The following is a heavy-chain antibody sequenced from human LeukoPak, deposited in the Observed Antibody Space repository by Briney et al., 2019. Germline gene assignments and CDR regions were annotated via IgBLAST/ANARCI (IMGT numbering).Heavy chain of an antibody. CDR3: ARDRGVWYFDL. Sequence: TASETLSLTCAVSGYSISSGYYWGWIRQPPGKGLEWIGSIYHSGSTYYNPSLKSRVTISVDTSKNQFSLKLSSVTAADTAVYYCARDRGVWYFDLWGQGTTVTVSS. V-gene: IGHV4-38-2*02. CDR1: GYSISSGYY. J-gene: IGHJ6*02. D-gene: IGHD6-13*01. CDR2: IYHSGST.